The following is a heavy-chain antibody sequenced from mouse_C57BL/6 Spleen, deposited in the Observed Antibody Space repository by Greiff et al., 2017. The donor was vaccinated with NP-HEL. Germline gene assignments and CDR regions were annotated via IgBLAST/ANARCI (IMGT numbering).Heavy chain of an antibody. D-gene: IGHD1-1*01. CDR3: APYYYGSSSPYYAMDY. CDR1: GYTFTDYY. J-gene: IGHJ4*01. CDR2: INPYNGGT. Sequence: EVQLQQSGPVLVKPGASVKMSCKASGYTFTDYYMNWVKQSHGKSLEWIGVINPYNGGTSYNQKFKGKATLTVDKSSSTAYMELNSLTSEDSAVYYCAPYYYGSSSPYYAMDYWGQGTSVTVSS. V-gene: IGHV1-19*01.